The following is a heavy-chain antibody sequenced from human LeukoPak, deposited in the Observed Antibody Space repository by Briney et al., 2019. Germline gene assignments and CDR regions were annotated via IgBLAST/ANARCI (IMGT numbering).Heavy chain of an antibody. CDR2: ISPTGDII. J-gene: IGHJ4*02. Sequence: PGGSPRLSCAASGFTFGVYYMTWIRQAPGRGLEPLSFISPTGDIIKYVDSVKGRFTISRDNAKNSLYLQINSLRAEDTAVYYCARAGSSSQVDYWGQGTLVTVSS. CDR3: ARAGSSSQVDY. CDR1: GFTFGVYY. D-gene: IGHD2-2*01. V-gene: IGHV3-11*01.